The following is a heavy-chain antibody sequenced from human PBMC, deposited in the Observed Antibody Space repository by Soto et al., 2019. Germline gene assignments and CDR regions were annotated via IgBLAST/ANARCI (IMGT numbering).Heavy chain of an antibody. CDR3: ARDRWGSYSFDS. D-gene: IGHD1-26*01. J-gene: IGHJ5*01. V-gene: IGHV1-69*01. CDR1: GGVFRNYA. CDR2: IIPVFGTA. Sequence: QVQLVQSGAEVKKPGSSVKVSCKASGGVFRNYAINWERQAPGQGLEWMGGIIPVFGTADYPQKFQGRVTITADESTTTAYMELTSLKTEDTAVYFWARDRWGSYSFDSWGQGTLVTVAS.